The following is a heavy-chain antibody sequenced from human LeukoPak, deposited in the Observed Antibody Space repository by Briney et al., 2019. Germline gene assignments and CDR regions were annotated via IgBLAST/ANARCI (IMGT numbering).Heavy chain of an antibody. CDR3: ARETYYYDSSGYYYGGFDY. CDR1: GFTFGSYA. CDR2: ITGIGGST. V-gene: IGHV3-23*01. Sequence: TGGSLRLSCAISGFTFGSYAMTWVRQAPGKGLEWVSGITGIGGSTYYADSVKGRFTISRDNSKNTLYLQMNSLRAEDTAVYYCARETYYYDSSGYYYGGFDYWGQGTLVTVSS. J-gene: IGHJ4*02. D-gene: IGHD3-22*01.